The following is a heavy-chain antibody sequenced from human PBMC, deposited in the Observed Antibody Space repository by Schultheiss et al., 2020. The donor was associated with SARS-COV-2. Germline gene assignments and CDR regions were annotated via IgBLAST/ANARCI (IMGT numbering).Heavy chain of an antibody. J-gene: IGHJ4*02. CDR1: GYSITSGYH. Sequence: SETLSLTCGVSGYSITSGYHWGWIRQPPGKGLEWIGSIYHSGSTYYNPSLKSRVTISVDTTKNQFSLKLSSVTAADTAVYYCATGGSTVTGTFDYWGQGTLVTVSS. D-gene: IGHD4-17*01. CDR2: IYHSGST. V-gene: IGHV4-38-2*01. CDR3: ATGGSTVTGTFDY.